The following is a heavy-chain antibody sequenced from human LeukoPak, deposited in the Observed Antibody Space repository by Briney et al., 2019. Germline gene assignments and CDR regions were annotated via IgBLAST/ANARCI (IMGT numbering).Heavy chain of an antibody. V-gene: IGHV1-46*01. J-gene: IGHJ6*02. CDR1: GYTFTGYY. CDR2: INPSGGST. Sequence: SVKVSCKASGYTFTGYYMHWVRQAPGQGLEWMGIINPSGGSTSYAQKFQGRVTMTRDTSTSTVYMELSSLRSEDTAVYYCARDLVEHYYYYGMDVWGQGTTVTVSS. CDR3: ARDLVEHYYYYGMDV. D-gene: IGHD1-1*01.